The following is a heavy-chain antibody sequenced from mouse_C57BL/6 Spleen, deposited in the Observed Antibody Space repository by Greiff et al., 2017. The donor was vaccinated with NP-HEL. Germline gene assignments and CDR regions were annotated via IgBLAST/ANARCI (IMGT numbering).Heavy chain of an antibody. D-gene: IGHD1-1*01. CDR3: AKTRATVVEDYAMDY. Sequence: VQLQQSGPGLVQPSQSLSITCTVSGFSLTSYGVHWVRQSPGKGLEWLGVIWRGGSTDYNAAFMSRLSITKDNSKSQVFFKMNSLQADDTAIYYCAKTRATVVEDYAMDYWGQGTSVTVSS. CDR2: IWRGGST. V-gene: IGHV2-5*01. J-gene: IGHJ4*01. CDR1: GFSLTSYG.